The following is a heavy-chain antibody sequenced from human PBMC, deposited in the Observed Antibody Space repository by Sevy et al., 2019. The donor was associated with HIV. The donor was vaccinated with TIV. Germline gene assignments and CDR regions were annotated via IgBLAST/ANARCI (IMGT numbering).Heavy chain of an antibody. Sequence: ASVKVSCKVSGKTLSELSMHWVRQAPGKRLEWMGRFDPEDGETIYAQKFQGRVTLTEDTSTDTAYMELRSLKSEDTAVYYCATTREYYEDSSGYLDFWGQGTLVTVSS. CDR3: ATTREYYEDSSGYLDF. D-gene: IGHD3-22*01. V-gene: IGHV1-24*01. J-gene: IGHJ4*02. CDR1: GKTLSELS. CDR2: FDPEDGET.